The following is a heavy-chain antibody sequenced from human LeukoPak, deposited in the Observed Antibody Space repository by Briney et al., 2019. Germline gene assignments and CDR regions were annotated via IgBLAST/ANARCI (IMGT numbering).Heavy chain of an antibody. Sequence: GGSLRLSCAASGFTFSSYAMSWVRQAPGKGLEWVSAISGSGGSTYYADSVKGRFTISRDNSKNTLYLQMNSLRAEDTAVYYCAKDQSGSYLYYSDYWGQGTLVTVSS. D-gene: IGHD1-26*01. CDR3: AKDQSGSYLYYSDY. V-gene: IGHV3-23*01. J-gene: IGHJ4*02. CDR2: ISGSGGST. CDR1: GFTFSSYA.